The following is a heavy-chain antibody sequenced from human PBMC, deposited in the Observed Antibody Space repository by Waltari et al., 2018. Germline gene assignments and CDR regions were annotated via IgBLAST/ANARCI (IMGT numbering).Heavy chain of an antibody. D-gene: IGHD3-3*01. Sequence: QVQLQESGPGLVKPSETLSLTCVVSGGSMDSYFWNWLRQPPGKGLEGIGYVYYSGGSKYHTSLASRVTISADTSRNEVSLSLTSVTAADTAVYFCARGGHYDAVTSFYSDALHVWGRGTTVIVSS. J-gene: IGHJ3*01. CDR1: GGSMDSYF. V-gene: IGHV4-59*08. CDR2: VYYSGGS. CDR3: ARGGHYDAVTSFYSDALHV.